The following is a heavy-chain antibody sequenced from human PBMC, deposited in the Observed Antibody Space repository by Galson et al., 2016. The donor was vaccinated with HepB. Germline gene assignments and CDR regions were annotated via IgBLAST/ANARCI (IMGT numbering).Heavy chain of an antibody. V-gene: IGHV4-31*03. Sequence: TLSLTCSVSGGSISSADYYWSWIRQHPGKGLEWIGYIYHTGITYYNSSLKSRVSISIDTSKNQFSLKLRSVTAADTAVYYCARDRGFPDAFDIGGQGTRVTLST. CDR3: ARDRGFPDAFDI. D-gene: IGHD3-10*01. CDR1: GGSISSADYY. CDR2: IYHTGIT. J-gene: IGHJ3*02.